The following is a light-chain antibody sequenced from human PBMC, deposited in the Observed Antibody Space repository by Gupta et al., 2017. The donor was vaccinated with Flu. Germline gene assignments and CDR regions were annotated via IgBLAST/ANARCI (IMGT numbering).Light chain of an antibody. CDR2: DVT. CDR3: SSFTTNILV. CDR1: SSDVGDFDH. Sequence: QSALTQPASVSGSPGQSITISCTRGSSDVGDFDHVSWYQQYPAKAPKLMIFDVTNRPSGVSDRFSGSKSGNTASLTISGLQAEDEGDYYCSSFTTNILVFGRGTKLTVL. V-gene: IGLV2-14*03. J-gene: IGLJ2*01.